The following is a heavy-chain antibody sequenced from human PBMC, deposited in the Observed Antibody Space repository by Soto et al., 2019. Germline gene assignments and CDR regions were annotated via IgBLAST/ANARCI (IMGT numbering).Heavy chain of an antibody. CDR2: IHYRGYT. J-gene: IGHJ4*02. Sequence: SETLSLTCGVSGHSTNSDKWRVCIRQPPGKGLEWIGYIHYRGYTYSNPSLKRRVTMSVDTSKNQFSLNLSSVTAVNTAFYYWATKDNAKYYFDFWGQGALVTVSS. CDR1: GHSTNSDKW. CDR3: ATKDNAKYYFDF. D-gene: IGHD6-6*01. V-gene: IGHV4-28*01.